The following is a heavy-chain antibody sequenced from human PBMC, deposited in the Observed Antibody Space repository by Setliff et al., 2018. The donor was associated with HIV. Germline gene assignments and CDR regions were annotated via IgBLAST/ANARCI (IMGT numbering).Heavy chain of an antibody. CDR1: GGSISSNTYY. CDR2: IYTSGST. Sequence: PSETLSLTCSVSGGSISSNTYYWGWIRQPPGKGLEWIGRIYTSGSTTYNPSLKSRVTVSVDTSKNQFYLTLSSVTAADTAVYYCVIRSRLGGSSNYFDYWGQGTLVTVSS. CDR3: VIRSRLGGSSNYFDY. V-gene: IGHV4-39*07. D-gene: IGHD3-16*01. J-gene: IGHJ4*02.